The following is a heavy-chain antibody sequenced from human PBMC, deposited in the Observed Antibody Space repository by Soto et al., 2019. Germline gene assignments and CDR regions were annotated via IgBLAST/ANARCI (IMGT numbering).Heavy chain of an antibody. D-gene: IGHD6-13*01. CDR2: IYWDDDK. CDR1: GFSLSTSGVG. CDR3: AAAAGTGVWGIFDY. J-gene: IGHJ4*02. V-gene: IGHV2-5*02. Sequence: QITLKESGPTLVKPTQTLTLTCTFSGFSLSTSGVGVVWIRQPPGKALEWLALIYWDDDKRYSPSLKSRLTLTKDTSKNQVVLTMTNMDPVDTATYYCAAAAGTGVWGIFDYWGQGTLVTVSS.